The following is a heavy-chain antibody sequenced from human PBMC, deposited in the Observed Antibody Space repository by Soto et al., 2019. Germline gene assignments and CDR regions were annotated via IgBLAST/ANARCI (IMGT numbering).Heavy chain of an antibody. J-gene: IGHJ4*02. D-gene: IGHD3-22*01. CDR3: AREPTNYYDSSGYYRSFDY. CDR2: INPNSGGT. V-gene: IGHV1-2*04. Sequence: ASVKVSCKASGYTFTGYYMHWGRQAPGQGLEWMGWINPNSGGTNYAQKFQGWVTMTRDTSISTAYMELSRLRSDDTAVYYCAREPTNYYDSSGYYRSFDYWGQGTLVTVSS. CDR1: GYTFTGYY.